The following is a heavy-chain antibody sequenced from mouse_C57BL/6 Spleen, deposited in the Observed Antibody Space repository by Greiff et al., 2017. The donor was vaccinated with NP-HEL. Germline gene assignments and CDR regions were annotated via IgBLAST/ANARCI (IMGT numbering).Heavy chain of an antibody. D-gene: IGHD5-1-1*01. J-gene: IGHJ4*01. Sequence: QVQLKQPGAELVKPGASVKLSCKASGYTFTSYWMHWVKQRPGRGLEWIGRIDPNSGGTKYNEKFKSKATLTVDKPSSTAYMQLSSLTSEYAAVDDCARDTPDYAMDYWGQGTSVTVSS. V-gene: IGHV1-72*01. CDR3: ARDTPDYAMDY. CDR2: IDPNSGGT. CDR1: GYTFTSYW.